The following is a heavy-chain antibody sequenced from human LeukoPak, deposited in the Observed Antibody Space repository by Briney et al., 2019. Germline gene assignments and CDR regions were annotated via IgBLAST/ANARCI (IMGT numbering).Heavy chain of an antibody. Sequence: GGSLRLSCAASGFTFSSYSMNWVRQAPGKGLEWVSSISSSSYIYYADSLKGRFTISRDNAKNSLYLQMNSLRAEDTAVYYCATDPSGSYSLFDYWGQGTLVTVSS. CDR1: GFTFSSYS. CDR2: ISSSSYI. J-gene: IGHJ4*02. V-gene: IGHV3-21*01. CDR3: ATDPSGSYSLFDY. D-gene: IGHD1-26*01.